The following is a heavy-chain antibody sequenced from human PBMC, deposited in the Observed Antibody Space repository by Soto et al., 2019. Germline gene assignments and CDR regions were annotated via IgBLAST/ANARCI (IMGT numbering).Heavy chain of an antibody. CDR2: IYYSGST. CDR3: AAVPAAHKVYFDC. V-gene: IGHV4-31*03. D-gene: IGHD2-2*01. Sequence: SETLSLTCTVSGSSISSGGYYWSWIRQHPGKGLEWIGYIYYSGSTYYNPSLKSRVTISVDTSKNQFSLKLSSLTAADTAVYYCAAVPAAHKVYFDCCGRGSLVTVSS. CDR1: GSSISSGGYY. J-gene: IGHJ4*02.